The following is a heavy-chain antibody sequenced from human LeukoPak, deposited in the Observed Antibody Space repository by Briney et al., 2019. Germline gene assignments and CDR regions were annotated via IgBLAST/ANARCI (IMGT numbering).Heavy chain of an antibody. CDR3: AKEVQLWSTYYYYGMDV. Sequence: GGSLRLSCAASGFTFSDYYMSWIRQAPGKGLEWVSYISSSGSTIYYADSVKGRFTISRDNSKNTLYLQMNSLRAEDTAVYYCAKEVQLWSTYYYYGMDVWGQGTTVTVSS. J-gene: IGHJ6*02. V-gene: IGHV3-11*01. D-gene: IGHD5-18*01. CDR2: ISSSGSTI. CDR1: GFTFSDYY.